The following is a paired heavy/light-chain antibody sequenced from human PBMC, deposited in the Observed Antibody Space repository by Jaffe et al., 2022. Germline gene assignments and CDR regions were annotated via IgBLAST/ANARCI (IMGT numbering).Heavy chain of an antibody. D-gene: IGHD2-15*01. CDR3: ARKGSGASWFDY. CDR1: GGSISSYW. V-gene: IGHV4-59*01. CDR2: IYYSGNT. Sequence: QVQLQESGPGLVKPSETLSLNCTVSGGSISSYWWTWIRQPPGKGLEWIGYIYYSGNTNYNPSLKSRVTMSVDTSKNQFSLNLSSVTAADTAVYYCARKGSGASWFDYWGQGTLVTVSS. J-gene: IGHJ4*02.
Light chain of an antibody. CDR3: QQYNNWPLT. Sequence: EIVMTQSPATLSVSPGERATLSCRASQSVSSKLAWYHQKPGQAPRLLIYDASTRATGIPARFSGSGSGTEFTLTISSLQSEDFAVYYCQQYNNWPLTFGGGTKVEIK. CDR2: DAS. CDR1: QSVSSK. V-gene: IGKV3-15*01. J-gene: IGKJ4*01.